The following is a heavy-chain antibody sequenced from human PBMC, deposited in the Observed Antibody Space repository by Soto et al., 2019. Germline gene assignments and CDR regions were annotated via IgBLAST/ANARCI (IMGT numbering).Heavy chain of an antibody. Sequence: GGSLRLSCAASGFTFSSYSMNWVRQAPGKGLEWVSSISSSSSYIYYADSVKGLFTISRDNGKNSLYLQMNSLRAEDTAVYYCARVPRGEGSGWFYLGWYFDYWGQGTLVTVSS. CDR3: ARVPRGEGSGWFYLGWYFDY. D-gene: IGHD6-19*01. V-gene: IGHV3-21*01. CDR1: GFTFSSYS. CDR2: ISSSSSYI. J-gene: IGHJ4*02.